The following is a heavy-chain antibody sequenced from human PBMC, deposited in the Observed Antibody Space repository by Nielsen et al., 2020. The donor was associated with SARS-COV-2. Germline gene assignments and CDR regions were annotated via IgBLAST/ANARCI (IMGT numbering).Heavy chain of an antibody. CDR1: GGSISGYY. Sequence: GSLRLSCTVSGGSISGYYWNWIRQPPGKGLEWIGYIYFSGSTTYNPSLKSRVPISVDTSKNQFSLRLSSVTAADTAVYYCARGLLLLWFGDPSKYYFDFWGPGTLVTVSS. CDR3: ARGLLLLWFGDPSKYYFDF. V-gene: IGHV4-59*01. CDR2: IYFSGST. J-gene: IGHJ4*02. D-gene: IGHD3-10*01.